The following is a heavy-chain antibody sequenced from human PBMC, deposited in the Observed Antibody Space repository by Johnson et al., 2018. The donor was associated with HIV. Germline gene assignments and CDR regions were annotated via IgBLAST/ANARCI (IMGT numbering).Heavy chain of an antibody. Sequence: VQLVESGGGLVQPGGSLRLSYAASGITVGTNYMSWVRQAPGKGLEWVSVIFSVCDVYYADSVKGRFTISRDNSKNMVYLQMNSLRPEDMAVYYCARDGRDLVTRGSFDVGGQGTVVTVSS. CDR2: IFSVCDV. J-gene: IGHJ3*01. CDR3: ARDGRDLVTRGSFDV. D-gene: IGHD3-9*01. V-gene: IGHV3-66*02. CDR1: GITVGTNY.